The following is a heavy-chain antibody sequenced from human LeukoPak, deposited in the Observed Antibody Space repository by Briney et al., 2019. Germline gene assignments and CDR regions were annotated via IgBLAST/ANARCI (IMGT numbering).Heavy chain of an antibody. Sequence: PGGTLRLSCAASGFTFSSYGMSWVRQAPGKGLEWASAISGSGGSTYYADSVKGRFTISRDNSKNTLYLQVNSLRAEDTAVYYCAKDQEYAAGATTRPNWFDPWGQGTLVTVSS. CDR1: GFTFSSYG. CDR2: ISGSGGST. D-gene: IGHD1-26*01. CDR3: AKDQEYAAGATTRPNWFDP. V-gene: IGHV3-23*01. J-gene: IGHJ5*02.